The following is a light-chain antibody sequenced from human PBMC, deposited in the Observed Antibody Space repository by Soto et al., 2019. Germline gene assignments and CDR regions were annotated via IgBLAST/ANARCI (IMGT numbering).Light chain of an antibody. J-gene: IGKJ2*01. CDR2: DAS. CDR3: LQYNNVPYV. CDR1: QDICTK. Sequence: VVTQSPATLSVSPGETATLFGTASQDICTKIAWYQQKPGQCPSLLIYDASTRDTNIPAKFSGSVSETDFTLTISSLQSEDLAIYLCLQYNNVPYVLGQGT. V-gene: IGKV3-15*01.